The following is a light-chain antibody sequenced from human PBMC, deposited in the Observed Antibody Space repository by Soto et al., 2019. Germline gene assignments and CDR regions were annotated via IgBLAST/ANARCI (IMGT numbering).Light chain of an antibody. CDR2: GAS. Sequence: DIQMTQSPSSLSASVGDRVTITCRASQGISNYLAWYQQKPGKVPKLLIFGASTLQNGVPARFSGGGFGTEFTLTITSLQPEDFATYYCHQVYTYPRTFGQGTKVEIK. V-gene: IGKV1-16*01. CDR1: QGISNY. CDR3: HQVYTYPRT. J-gene: IGKJ1*01.